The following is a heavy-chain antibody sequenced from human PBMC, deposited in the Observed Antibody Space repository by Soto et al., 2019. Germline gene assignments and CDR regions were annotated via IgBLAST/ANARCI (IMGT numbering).Heavy chain of an antibody. CDR1: GFTVSSNY. Sequence: EVPLVESGGGLVQPGGSLRLSCAASGFTVSSNYMSWVRQAPGKGLEWVSVIYSGGSTYYADSVKGRFTISRDNSKNTLYLQMNSLRAEDTAVYYCARDVGYSSGWYYFDYWGQGTLVTVSS. D-gene: IGHD6-19*01. J-gene: IGHJ4*02. CDR2: IYSGGST. CDR3: ARDVGYSSGWYYFDY. V-gene: IGHV3-66*01.